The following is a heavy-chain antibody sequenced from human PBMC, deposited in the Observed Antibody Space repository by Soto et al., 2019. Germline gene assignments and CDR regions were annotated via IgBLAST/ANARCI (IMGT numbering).Heavy chain of an antibody. V-gene: IGHV4-30-4*02. CDR3: ARSRYSSSWTGGNYYYGMDV. CDR2: IYYSGST. CDR1: GGSISSGDYY. J-gene: IGHJ6*02. D-gene: IGHD6-13*01. Sequence: SDPLSLTCTVSGGSISSGDYYCSWIRQPPGKGLEWIGYIYYSGSTYYNPSLKSRVTISVDTSKNQFSLKLSSVTAADTAVYYCARSRYSSSWTGGNYYYGMDVWGQGTTVTVSS.